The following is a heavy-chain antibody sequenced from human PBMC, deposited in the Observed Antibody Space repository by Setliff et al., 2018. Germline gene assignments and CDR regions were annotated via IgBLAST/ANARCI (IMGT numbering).Heavy chain of an antibody. J-gene: IGHJ4*02. CDR1: GFTFSNYA. CDR3: ARVHYETSTYSPTLFDH. CDR2: ISGGGTGT. V-gene: IGHV3-23*01. Sequence: GGSLRLSCAGSGFTFSNYAMTWVRQAPGKGLEWVSGISGGGTGTFYADSVKGRLTISRDNSKNSVFLQMNSLRVEDTAVYYCARVHYETSTYSPTLFDHWGQGALVTVSS. D-gene: IGHD3-22*01.